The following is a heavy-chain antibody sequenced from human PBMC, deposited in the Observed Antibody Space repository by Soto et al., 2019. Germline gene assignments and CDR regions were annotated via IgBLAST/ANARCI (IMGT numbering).Heavy chain of an antibody. D-gene: IGHD2-15*01. J-gene: IGHJ4*02. CDR1: GFTFSSYA. CDR3: TTEGIYCSGGSCYRDY. CDR2: IKSKTDGGTT. Sequence: GGSLRLSCAASGFTFSSYAMSWVRQAPGKGLEWVGRIKSKTDGGTTDYAAPVKGRFTISRDDSKNTLYLQMNSLKTEDTAVYYCTTEGIYCSGGSCYRDYWGQGTLVTVSS. V-gene: IGHV3-15*01.